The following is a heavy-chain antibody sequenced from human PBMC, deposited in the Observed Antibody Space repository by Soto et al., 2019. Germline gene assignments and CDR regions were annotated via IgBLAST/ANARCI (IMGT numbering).Heavy chain of an antibody. CDR2: IHSGGTT. J-gene: IGHJ4*02. V-gene: IGHV3-66*01. D-gene: IGHD3-3*01. CDR3: ARGGKLRFLEWLLYSFDS. CDR1: GFTVSNNY. Sequence: GGSLRLSCAASGFTVSNNYMSWVRQAPGKGLEWVSVIHSGGTTYYADSVKGRFTISRDNSKNTLYLQMNSLRAEDTAVYYCARGGKLRFLEWLLYSFDSWGQGTVVTVSS.